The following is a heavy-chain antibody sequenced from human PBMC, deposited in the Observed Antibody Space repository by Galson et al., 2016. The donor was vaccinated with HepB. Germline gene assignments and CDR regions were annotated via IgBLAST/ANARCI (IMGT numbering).Heavy chain of an antibody. CDR1: GYTFTTYH. Sequence: VKVSCKASGYTFTTYHMHWVRQAPGQGLEWMGIVNPNGGITSYAQKFQGRVTVTRDTSTSTFYMGLSSLRSEDTAVYYCARDPTPIGTTNKSFFFDYWGQGTLGTVSS. V-gene: IGHV1-46*01. D-gene: IGHD1-1*01. CDR2: VNPNGGIT. J-gene: IGHJ4*02. CDR3: ARDPTPIGTTNKSFFFDY.